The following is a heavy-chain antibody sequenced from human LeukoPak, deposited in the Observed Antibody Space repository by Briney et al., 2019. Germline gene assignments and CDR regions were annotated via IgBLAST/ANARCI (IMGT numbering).Heavy chain of an antibody. Sequence: KASETLSLTCTVSGGSISSSSYYWGWIRQPPGKGLEWIGNIYYSGSTYYNPSLKSRVTISVDTSKNQFSLKLSSVTAADTAVYYCARLQTHINYYYYMDVWGKGTTVTVSS. CDR2: IYYSGST. D-gene: IGHD4-11*01. J-gene: IGHJ6*03. V-gene: IGHV4-39*07. CDR3: ARLQTHINYYYYMDV. CDR1: GGSISSSSYY.